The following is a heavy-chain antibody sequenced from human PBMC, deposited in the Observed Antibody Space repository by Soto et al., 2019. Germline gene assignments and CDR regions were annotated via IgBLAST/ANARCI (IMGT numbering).Heavy chain of an antibody. Sequence: GGSLRLSCAASGFTFSDYYMSWIRQAPGKGLEWVSYISSSGSTIYYADSVKGRFTISRDNAKNSLYLQMNSLRAEDTAVYYCARSFDSSGSYYYYYGMDVWGQGTTVTVSS. CDR3: ARSFDSSGSYYYYYGMDV. J-gene: IGHJ6*02. CDR2: ISSSGSTI. V-gene: IGHV3-11*01. CDR1: GFTFSDYY. D-gene: IGHD3-22*01.